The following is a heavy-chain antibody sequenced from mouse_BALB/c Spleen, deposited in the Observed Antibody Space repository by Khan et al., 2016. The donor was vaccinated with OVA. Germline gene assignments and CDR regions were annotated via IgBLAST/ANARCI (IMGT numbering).Heavy chain of an antibody. CDR3: ARGDGYYVYFDY. D-gene: IGHD2-3*01. CDR1: GYTFTYYV. J-gene: IGHJ2*01. Sequence: VKLMESGPELVKPGASVKMSCKASGYTFTYYVITWVKQRTGQGLEWIGEIYPGSDNAYYNERFKGKATLTADKSSKTTHMQLSSLTSEYSAVDFCARGDGYYVYFDYWGQGTTLTVSS. V-gene: IGHV1-77*01. CDR2: IYPGSDNA.